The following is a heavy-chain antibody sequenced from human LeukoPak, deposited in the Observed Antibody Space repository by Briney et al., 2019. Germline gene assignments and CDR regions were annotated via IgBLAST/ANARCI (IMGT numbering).Heavy chain of an antibody. V-gene: IGHV3-30-3*01. CDR2: ISYDGSNK. CDR3: ARVAERLIDY. CDR1: GFTFSSYA. D-gene: IGHD6-25*01. J-gene: IGHJ4*02. Sequence: GGSLRLSCAASGFTFSSYAMHWVRQAPGKGLEWVAVISYDGSNKYYADSVKGRFTISRDNSKNTLYLQMNSLRAEDTAVYYCARVAERLIDYWGQGTLVTVSS.